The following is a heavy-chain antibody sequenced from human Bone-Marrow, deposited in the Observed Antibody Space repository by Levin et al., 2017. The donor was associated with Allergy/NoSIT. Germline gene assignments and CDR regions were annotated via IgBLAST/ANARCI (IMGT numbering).Heavy chain of an antibody. CDR3: ATDRAYCSNTTCYLPDAFDI. J-gene: IGHJ3*02. Sequence: GESLKISCVASGFTVSSNYMDWVRQAPGKGLEWVSVIYSGGSTYYADSVKGRFTISRDNSKNTLYLQMSSLRAEDTAVYYCATDRAYCSNTTCYLPDAFDIWGQGTMVTVSS. D-gene: IGHD2-2*01. V-gene: IGHV3-66*01. CDR2: IYSGGST. CDR1: GFTVSSNY.